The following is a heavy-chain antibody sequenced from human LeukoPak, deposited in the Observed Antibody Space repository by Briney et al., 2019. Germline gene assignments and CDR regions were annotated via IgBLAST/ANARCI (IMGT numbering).Heavy chain of an antibody. CDR1: GFTFSSYW. CDR2: IKQDGGEI. V-gene: IGHV3-7*01. Sequence: GGSLRLSCAASGFTFSSYWMSWVRQAPGKGLEWVANIKQDGGEIYYVDSVKGRFTISRDNAKNSLSLQMNSLRAEDTAVYYCARDKVVGATHFDYWGQGTLVTVSS. CDR3: ARDKVVGATHFDY. D-gene: IGHD1-26*01. J-gene: IGHJ4*02.